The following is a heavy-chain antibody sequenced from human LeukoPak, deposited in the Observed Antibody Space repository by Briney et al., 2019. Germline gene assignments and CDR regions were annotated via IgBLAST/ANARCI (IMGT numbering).Heavy chain of an antibody. CDR3: ARGLVVVTAWVDY. J-gene: IGHJ4*02. CDR1: GGSFSGYY. CDR2: INHSGST. Sequence: PSETLSLTCAVYGGSFSGYYWSWIRQPPGKGLEWIGEINHSGSTNYNPPLKSRVTISVDTSKNQFSLKLSSVTAADTAVYYCARGLVVVTAWVDYWGQGTLVTVSS. D-gene: IGHD2-21*02. V-gene: IGHV4-34*01.